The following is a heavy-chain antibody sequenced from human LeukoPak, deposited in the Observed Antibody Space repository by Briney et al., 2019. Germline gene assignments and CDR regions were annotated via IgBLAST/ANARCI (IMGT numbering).Heavy chain of an antibody. D-gene: IGHD1-26*01. J-gene: IGHJ4*02. CDR3: ARDDDSGSSY. CDR2: IYYSGST. V-gene: IGHV4-59*01. CDR1: GGSISSYY. Sequence: SETLSLTCTVSGGSISSYYWSWIRQPPGKGLEWIGYIYYSGSTNYNPSLKSRVTISVYTSKNQFSLKLSSVTAADTAVYYCARDDDSGSSYWGQGTLVTVSS.